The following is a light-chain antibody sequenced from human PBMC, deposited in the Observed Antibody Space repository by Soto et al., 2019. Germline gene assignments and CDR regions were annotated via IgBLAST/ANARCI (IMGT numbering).Light chain of an antibody. CDR3: SSYTSSSTLEV. Sequence: QSALTQPASVYGSPGQSITISCTGTSSDVGGYNYVSWYQQHQGKAPKLMIYDVSNRPSGVSNRFSGSKSVNTASLTISGLQAEYEADYYCSSYTSSSTLEVFVTGTKLTVL. V-gene: IGLV2-14*01. J-gene: IGLJ1*01. CDR1: SSDVGGYNY. CDR2: DVS.